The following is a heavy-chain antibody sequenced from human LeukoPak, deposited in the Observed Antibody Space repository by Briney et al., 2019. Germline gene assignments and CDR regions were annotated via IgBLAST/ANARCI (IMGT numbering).Heavy chain of an antibody. J-gene: IGHJ4*02. Sequence: PGGSLRLSCAASGFTFSSYGTHWVRQAPGKGLEWVAVISYDGSNKYYADSVKGRFTISRDNSKNTLYLQMNSLRAEDTAVYYCAKVLSTGVLDCWGQGTLVTVSS. D-gene: IGHD2-8*02. CDR3: AKVLSTGVLDC. V-gene: IGHV3-30*18. CDR2: ISYDGSNK. CDR1: GFTFSSYG.